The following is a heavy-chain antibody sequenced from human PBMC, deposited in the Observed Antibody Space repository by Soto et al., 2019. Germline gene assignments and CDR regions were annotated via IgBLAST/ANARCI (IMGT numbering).Heavy chain of an antibody. D-gene: IGHD6-13*01. V-gene: IGHV1-18*01. CDR3: ARAELVRFDYYYGMDV. Sequence: ASVKVSCKASGYTFTSYGISWVRQAPGQGLEWMGWISAYNGNTNYAQKLQGRVTMTTDTSTSTAYMELRSLRSDDTAVYYCARAELVRFDYYYGMDVWGQGTTVTVSS. CDR2: ISAYNGNT. CDR1: GYTFTSYG. J-gene: IGHJ6*02.